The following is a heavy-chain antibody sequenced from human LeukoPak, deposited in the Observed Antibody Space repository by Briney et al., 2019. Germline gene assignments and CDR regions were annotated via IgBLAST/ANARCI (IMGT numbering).Heavy chain of an antibody. D-gene: IGHD3-22*01. CDR3: ARRGSGLNWFDP. CDR1: GGSISSSSYY. Sequence: SETLSLTCTVSGGSISSSSYYWGWIRQPPGKGLEWIGSIYYSGSTYYSPSLKSRVTVSVDTSKNQFSLKLSSVTAADTAVYYCARRGSGLNWFDPWGQGTLVTVSS. J-gene: IGHJ5*02. CDR2: IYYSGST. V-gene: IGHV4-39*01.